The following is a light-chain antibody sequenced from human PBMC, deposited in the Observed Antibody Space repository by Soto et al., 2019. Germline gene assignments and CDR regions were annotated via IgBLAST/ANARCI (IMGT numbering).Light chain of an antibody. CDR2: GAS. Sequence: EIVLTQSPGTLSLSPGERATLSCRASQSVSSNYLAWYQQKPGQTPRLLLYGASSRATGIPDRFSGSGSATDFTHTISRLEPEDFAVYYCQQYGSSPRTFGQGTKVGIK. V-gene: IGKV3-20*01. CDR1: QSVSSNY. J-gene: IGKJ1*01. CDR3: QQYGSSPRT.